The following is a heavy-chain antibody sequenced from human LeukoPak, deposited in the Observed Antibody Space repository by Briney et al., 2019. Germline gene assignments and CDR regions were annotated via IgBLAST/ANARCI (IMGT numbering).Heavy chain of an antibody. D-gene: IGHD1-26*01. CDR3: ATEKFYSGSYREGDAFDI. CDR2: FDPEDGET. CDR1: GYTLTELS. J-gene: IGHJ3*02. V-gene: IGHV1-24*01. Sequence: ASVKVSCKVSGYTLTELSMHWVRQAPGKGLGWMGGFDPEDGETIYAQKFQGRVTMTEDTSTDTAYMELSSLRSEDTAVYYCATEKFYSGSYREGDAFDIWGQGKMVTVSS.